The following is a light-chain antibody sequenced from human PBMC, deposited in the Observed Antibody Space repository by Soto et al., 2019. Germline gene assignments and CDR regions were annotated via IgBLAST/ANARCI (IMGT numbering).Light chain of an antibody. V-gene: IGKV3-15*01. Sequence: EIVMTQSPATLSVSPGERATLSCRASQSVSSNLAWYPQKPGQAPRLLIYGASTRAPGIPARFSGSGSGTEFTLTISSLQSEDFAVYYCQQYNNWWTFGQGTKVEIK. CDR1: QSVSSN. CDR2: GAS. J-gene: IGKJ1*01. CDR3: QQYNNWWT.